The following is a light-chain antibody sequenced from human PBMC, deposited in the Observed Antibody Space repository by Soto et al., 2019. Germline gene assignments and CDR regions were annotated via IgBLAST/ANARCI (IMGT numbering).Light chain of an antibody. Sequence: QAVVTQPPSASGNPGQRVTISCSGSSSNIGKNYVYWYQQLPGTAPKLLIYRDNQRPSGVPDRLSGSKSGTSASLAISGLRSEDEAHYYCAAWDDSLSGVVFGGGTKVTVL. CDR1: SSNIGKNY. CDR3: AAWDDSLSGVV. V-gene: IGLV1-47*01. J-gene: IGLJ2*01. CDR2: RDN.